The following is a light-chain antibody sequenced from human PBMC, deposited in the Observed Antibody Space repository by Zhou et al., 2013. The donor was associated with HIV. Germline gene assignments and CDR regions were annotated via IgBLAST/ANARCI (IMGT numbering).Light chain of an antibody. CDR1: SSNIGAHYD. J-gene: IGLJ2*01. CDR2: GNS. Sequence: QSVLTQPPSVSGAPGQRVTISCTGSSSNIGAHYDVHWYQQLPGTAPKLLIYGNSNRPSGVPDRFSGSKSGTSASLAITGLQAEDEADYYCQSYDSSLSAVVFGXRDQADR. CDR3: QSYDSSLSAVV. V-gene: IGLV1-40*01.